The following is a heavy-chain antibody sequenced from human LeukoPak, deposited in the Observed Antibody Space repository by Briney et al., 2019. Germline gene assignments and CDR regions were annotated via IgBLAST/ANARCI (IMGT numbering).Heavy chain of an antibody. V-gene: IGHV4-4*02. CDR2: IYHSGST. CDR3: QGRGYCSGGSCQDV. Sequence: SETLSLTCAVSGGSISSSNWWSWVRQPPGKGLEWIGEIYHSGSTNYNPSLKSRVTISVDTSKNQFSLKLSSVTAADTAVYYAQGRGYCSGGSCQDVWGQGTTVTVSS. CDR1: GGSISSSNW. J-gene: IGHJ6*02. D-gene: IGHD2-15*01.